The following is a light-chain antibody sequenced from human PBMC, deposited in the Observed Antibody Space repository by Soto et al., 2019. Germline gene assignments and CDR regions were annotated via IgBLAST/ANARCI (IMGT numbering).Light chain of an antibody. CDR2: DAS. Sequence: ELGLNQPQPTRLCPPGVEPPLSSGPGKGVGSNLAWYQQKPGQAPRLLIYDASNRAAGIPARFSGSGSGTDFTLTITSLEPEDFAVYYCQQRSNWPSTFGGGTKVEIK. CDR3: QQRSNWPST. V-gene: IGKV3D-11*01. J-gene: IGKJ4*01. CDR1: KGVGSN.